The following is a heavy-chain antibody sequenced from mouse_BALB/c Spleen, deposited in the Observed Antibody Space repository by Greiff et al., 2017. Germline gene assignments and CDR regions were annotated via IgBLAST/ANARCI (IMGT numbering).Heavy chain of an antibody. V-gene: IGHV1-14*01. CDR3: ARGVDYGYDELNYLDY. CDR2: INPYNDGT. CDR1: GYTFTSYV. J-gene: IGHJ2*01. Sequence: EVQLQQSGPELVKPGASVKMSCKASGYTFTSYVMHWVKQKPGQGLEWIGYINPYNDGTKYNEKFKGKATLTSDKSSSTAYMELSSLTSEDSAVYYCARGVDYGYDELNYLDYWGQGTTLTVSA. D-gene: IGHD2-2*01.